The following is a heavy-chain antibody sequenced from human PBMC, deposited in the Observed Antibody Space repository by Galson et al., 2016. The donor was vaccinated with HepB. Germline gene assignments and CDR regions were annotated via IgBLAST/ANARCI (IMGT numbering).Heavy chain of an antibody. D-gene: IGHD6-19*01. J-gene: IGHJ4*02. CDR3: ARDDKSYSSGWYSSPFDY. Sequence: CAISGDSVSSNSAAWNWIRQSPSRGLEWLGRTYYRSKWYTEYVLSVKSRITINADTSKNHFSLQLNSVTPEDTAVYYCARDDKSYSSGWYSSPFDYWGQGTLVTVSS. CDR1: GDSVSSNSAA. V-gene: IGHV6-1*01. CDR2: TYYRSKWYT.